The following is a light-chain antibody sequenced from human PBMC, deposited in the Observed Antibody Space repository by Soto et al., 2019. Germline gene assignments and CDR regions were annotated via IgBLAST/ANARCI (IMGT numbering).Light chain of an antibody. CDR3: QQRSSWPIT. V-gene: IGKV3D-20*02. CDR1: QSVSSSY. CDR2: DAS. Sequence: EIVLTQSPGTLSLSPGERATLSCRASQSVSSSYLAWYQQKPGQAPRLLIYDASTRATGIPDRFSGGGSGTEFTLTISSLQSEDFVVYYCQQRSSWPITFGQGTRLEIK. J-gene: IGKJ5*01.